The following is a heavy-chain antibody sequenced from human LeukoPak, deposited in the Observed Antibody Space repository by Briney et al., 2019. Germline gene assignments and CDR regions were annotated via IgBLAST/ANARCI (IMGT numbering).Heavy chain of an antibody. Sequence: SQTLSLTCTVSGGSISSGGYYWSWIRQHPGKGLEWIGYIYNSGSTYYNPPLKSRVTTSVDTSKNQFSLKLSSVTAADTAVYYCAREIYVVREIVIPSYCDYWGQGTLVTVSS. CDR3: AREIYVVREIVIPSYCDY. J-gene: IGHJ4*02. CDR1: GGSISSGGYY. V-gene: IGHV4-31*03. D-gene: IGHD3-10*01. CDR2: IYNSGST.